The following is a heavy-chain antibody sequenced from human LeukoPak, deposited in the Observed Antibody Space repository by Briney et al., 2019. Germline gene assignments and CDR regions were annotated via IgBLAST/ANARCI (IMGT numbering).Heavy chain of an antibody. J-gene: IGHJ4*02. Sequence: SETLSLTCTVSGGSISSYYWSWIRQPPGKGLEWIGYIYYSGITKYNPSLKSRVIISMDTSKNQFSLKLSSVTAADTAIYYCARVDFWSGFPSAFDYWGQGTLVTVSS. D-gene: IGHD3-3*01. V-gene: IGHV4-59*01. CDR1: GGSISSYY. CDR3: ARVDFWSGFPSAFDY. CDR2: IYYSGIT.